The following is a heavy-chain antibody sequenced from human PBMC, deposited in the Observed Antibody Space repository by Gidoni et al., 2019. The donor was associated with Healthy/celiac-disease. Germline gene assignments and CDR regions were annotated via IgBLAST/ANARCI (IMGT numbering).Heavy chain of an antibody. CDR1: GGSFSGYY. D-gene: IGHD2-2*01. CDR2: SNHSGSA. Sequence: QVQLQQWGAGLLKPSETLPLTCAVYGGSFSGYYWSWTRTPPGKGLEWIGESNHSGSANYNPSLKSRVTISVDPSKNQFSLKLSSVTAADTAVYFWARCGGNGVVVPAAGKNRPYDPWGQGTLVTVSS. V-gene: IGHV4-34*01. CDR3: ARCGGNGVVVPAAGKNRPYDP. J-gene: IGHJ5*02.